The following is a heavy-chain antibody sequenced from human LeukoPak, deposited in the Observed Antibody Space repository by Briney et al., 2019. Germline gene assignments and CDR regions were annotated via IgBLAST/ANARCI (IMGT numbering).Heavy chain of an antibody. CDR2: ISSSSRYI. CDR1: GFTFSGYN. V-gene: IGHV3-21*01. CDR3: ARGTSGTYFIDS. J-gene: IGHJ4*02. Sequence: GGSLRLSCAASGFTFSGYNMNWVRQAPGKGLDWVSSISSSSRYIYYADLVKGRFTISRDNAKNSLYLQMNSLSAEDTAIYYCARGTSGTYFIDSWGQGTLVTVSS. D-gene: IGHD1-26*01.